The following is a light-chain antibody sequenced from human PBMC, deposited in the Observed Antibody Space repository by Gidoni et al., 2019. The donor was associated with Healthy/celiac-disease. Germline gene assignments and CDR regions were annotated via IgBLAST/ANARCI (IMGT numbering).Light chain of an antibody. CDR3: QQLNSYPKT. CDR2: AAS. V-gene: IGKV1-9*01. J-gene: IGKJ2*01. CDR1: QGISSY. Sequence: DIQFTQSPSFLPSSVGDRVTSTCLASQGISSYLAWYQQKPGKAPKLLIYAASTLQSGVPSRFSGSGSGTEFTLTISSLQPEDFATYYCQQLNSYPKTFGQGTKLEIK.